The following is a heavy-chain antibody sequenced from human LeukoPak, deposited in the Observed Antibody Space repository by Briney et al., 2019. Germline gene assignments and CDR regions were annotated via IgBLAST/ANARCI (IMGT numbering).Heavy chain of an antibody. D-gene: IGHD3-22*01. CDR1: GXTFSINA. CDR2: INDNGGST. V-gene: IGHV3-23*01. Sequence: HPGGSLRLSFSASGXTFSINAMSWVRQAPGKGLEWVSAINDNGGSTYYADSVKGRFTISRDNSKNTLYLQMNSLRVEDTAKYYCASHYYDTSGYFRPFDRWGQGTLVTVSS. J-gene: IGHJ4*02. CDR3: ASHYYDTSGYFRPFDR.